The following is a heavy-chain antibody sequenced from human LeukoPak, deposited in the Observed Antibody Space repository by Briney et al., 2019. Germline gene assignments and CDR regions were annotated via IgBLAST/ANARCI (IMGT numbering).Heavy chain of an antibody. D-gene: IGHD1-1*01. CDR3: ARPTTGPNGMDV. V-gene: IGHV3-74*01. CDR2: IISDGSSA. Sequence: GGSLRLSCAASGFTFGDYWMHWVRQAPGKGLVWVSRIISDGSSASYADSVKGRFTSSRDNVKNSLYLQMNSLRAEDTAVYYCARPTTGPNGMDVWGQGTTVTVSS. CDR1: GFTFGDYW. J-gene: IGHJ6*02.